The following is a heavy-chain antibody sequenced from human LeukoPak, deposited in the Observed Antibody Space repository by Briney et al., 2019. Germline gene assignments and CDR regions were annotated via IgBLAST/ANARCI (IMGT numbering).Heavy chain of an antibody. Sequence: GGSLRLSCAASGFTFSSHWMNWVRQAPGKGLEWVANIKQDGSEKYYVDSVKGRFTISRNNAKNSLHLQMNSLRAEDTAVYYCARDSRENYYGWDPPGYWGQGTLVTVSS. J-gene: IGHJ4*02. V-gene: IGHV3-7*01. CDR3: ARDSRENYYGWDPPGY. CDR2: IKQDGSEK. CDR1: GFTFSSHW. D-gene: IGHD1-26*01.